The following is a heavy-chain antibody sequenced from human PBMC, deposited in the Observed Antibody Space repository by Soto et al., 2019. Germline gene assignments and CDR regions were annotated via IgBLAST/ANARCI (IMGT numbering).Heavy chain of an antibody. CDR3: ASAIAARPGEYFDY. D-gene: IGHD6-6*01. J-gene: IGHJ4*02. Sequence: EVQLVESGGGLVQPGGSLRLSCAASGFTFSSYWMSWVRQAPGKGLEWVANIKEDGSAEFYVGSVKGRFTISRDNAKNSLYLQMNGLTAEDTAVYYCASAIAARPGEYFDYWGQGTLVTVSS. V-gene: IGHV3-7*01. CDR2: IKEDGSAE. CDR1: GFTFSSYW.